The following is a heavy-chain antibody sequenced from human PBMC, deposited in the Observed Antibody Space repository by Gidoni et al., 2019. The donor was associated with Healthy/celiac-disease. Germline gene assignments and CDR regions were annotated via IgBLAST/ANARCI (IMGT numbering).Heavy chain of an antibody. Sequence: QVQLQESGPGLVKPSDTLSLTCAVSGYSLSSSNWWGWIRQPPGKGLEWIGYIYYSGSTYYNPSLKSRVTMSVDTSKNQFSLKLSSVTAVDTAVYYCARTGDSGGYYYKGPDAFDIWGQGTMVTVSS. CDR1: GYSLSSSNW. J-gene: IGHJ3*02. D-gene: IGHD3-22*01. CDR2: IYYSGST. V-gene: IGHV4-28*01. CDR3: ARTGDSGGYYYKGPDAFDI.